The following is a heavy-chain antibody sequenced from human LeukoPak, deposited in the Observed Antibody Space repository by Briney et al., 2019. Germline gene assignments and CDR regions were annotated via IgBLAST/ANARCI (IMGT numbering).Heavy chain of an antibody. CDR2: IYYSGST. CDR3: ARASKFFGWLQFLRAFDI. Sequence: SETLSLTCTVSGGSISSGGYYWSWIRQHPGKGLEWIGYIYYSGSTYYNPSLKSRVTISVDTSKNQFSLKLSSVTAADTAVYYCARASKFFGWLQFLRAFDIWGQGTMVTVSS. J-gene: IGHJ3*02. D-gene: IGHD5-12*01. CDR1: GGSISSGGYY. V-gene: IGHV4-31*03.